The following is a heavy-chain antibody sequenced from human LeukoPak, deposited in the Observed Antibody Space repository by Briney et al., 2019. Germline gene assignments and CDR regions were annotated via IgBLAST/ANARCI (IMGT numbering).Heavy chain of an antibody. J-gene: IGHJ4*02. Sequence: PGGSLRLSCAASGFTLTTYAMTWVRQAPGKGLEWVSGITASGPTTYYADSVKGRFTFSRDNSKNTLYLQMNSLRAEDTAVYYCAKDADDYVSYFDYWGREPWSPSPQ. D-gene: IGHD4-17*01. CDR3: AKDADDYVSYFDY. CDR1: GFTLTTYA. CDR2: ITASGPTT. V-gene: IGHV3-23*01.